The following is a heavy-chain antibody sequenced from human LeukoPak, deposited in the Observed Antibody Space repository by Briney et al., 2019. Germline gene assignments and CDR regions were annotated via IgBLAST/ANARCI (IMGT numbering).Heavy chain of an antibody. D-gene: IGHD3-22*01. J-gene: IGHJ4*02. V-gene: IGHV4-34*01. Sequence: SETLSLTCAVYGGSFSGYYWSWIRQPPGKGLEWIGEINHSGSTNYNPSLKSRVTISVDTSKNQFSLKLSSVTAADTAVYYCASFHSGGYYYDYWGQGTLVTVSS. CDR1: GGSFSGYY. CDR2: INHSGST. CDR3: ASFHSGGYYYDY.